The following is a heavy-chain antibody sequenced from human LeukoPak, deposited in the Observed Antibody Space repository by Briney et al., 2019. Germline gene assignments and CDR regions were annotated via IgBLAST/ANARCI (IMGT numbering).Heavy chain of an antibody. D-gene: IGHD3-3*01. CDR2: IYYSGST. CDR3: ARILDFWSGSAFDP. V-gene: IGHV4-59*01. CDR1: GGSISSYY. Sequence: PSETLSLTCTVSGGSISSYYWSWIRQPPGKGLEWIGYIYYSGSTNYNPSLKSRVTISVDTSKNQFSLKLSSVTAADTAVHYCARILDFWSGSAFDPWGQGTLVTVSS. J-gene: IGHJ5*02.